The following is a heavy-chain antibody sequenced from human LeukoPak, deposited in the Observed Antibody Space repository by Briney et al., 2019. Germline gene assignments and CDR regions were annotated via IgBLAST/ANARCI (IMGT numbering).Heavy chain of an antibody. Sequence: GGSLGLSCAASGFTFSSYGMHWVRQAPGKGLEWVAFIRYDGSNKYYADSVKGRFTISRDNSKNTLYLQMNSLRAEDTAVYYCAKEMFSGRSGDAFDIWGQGTMVTVSS. D-gene: IGHD6-25*01. CDR1: GFTFSSYG. V-gene: IGHV3-30*02. J-gene: IGHJ3*02. CDR3: AKEMFSGRSGDAFDI. CDR2: IRYDGSNK.